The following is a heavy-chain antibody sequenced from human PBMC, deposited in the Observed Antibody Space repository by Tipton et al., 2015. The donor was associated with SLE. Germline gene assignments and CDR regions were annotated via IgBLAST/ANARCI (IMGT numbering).Heavy chain of an antibody. CDR3: ARDQFATVGAFDL. J-gene: IGHJ3*01. CDR2: VYYTGRT. CDR1: GGSITGYH. Sequence: TLSLTCTVSGGSITGYHWSWIRQPPGKGLEWIGYVYYTGRTNYDPSLRSRVTMSADTSRNQISLNLTSVTAADTTLYFCARDQFATVGAFDLWGQGTMVTVSS. V-gene: IGHV4-59*12. D-gene: IGHD1-14*01.